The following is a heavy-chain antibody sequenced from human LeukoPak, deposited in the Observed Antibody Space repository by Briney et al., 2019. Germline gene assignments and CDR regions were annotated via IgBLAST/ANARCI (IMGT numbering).Heavy chain of an antibody. V-gene: IGHV4-34*01. CDR2: INHSGST. Sequence: SETLSLTCAVYGGSFSGYYWSWIRQPPGKGLEWIGEINHSGSTNYNPSPKSRVTISVDTSKNQFSLKLSSVTAADTAVYYCARGRRSGSSWVYYYYGMDVWGQGTTVTVSS. CDR1: GGSFSGYY. J-gene: IGHJ6*02. D-gene: IGHD1-26*01. CDR3: ARGRRSGSSWVYYYYGMDV.